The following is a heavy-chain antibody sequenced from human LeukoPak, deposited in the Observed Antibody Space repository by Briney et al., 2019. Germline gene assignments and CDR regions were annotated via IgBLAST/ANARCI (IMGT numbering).Heavy chain of an antibody. D-gene: IGHD3-10*01. CDR1: GFRFDDYG. CDR2: INWNGSST. V-gene: IGHV3-20*04. J-gene: IGHJ4*02. Sequence: GGSLRLSCAASGFRFDDYGMNWVRQVPGKGLEWISGINWNGSSTGYGDSVKGRFTISRDNAENSLYLQMNSLRAEDTALYYCARAVDNYYGSGRYAYWGQGALVTVSS. CDR3: ARAVDNYYGSGRYAY.